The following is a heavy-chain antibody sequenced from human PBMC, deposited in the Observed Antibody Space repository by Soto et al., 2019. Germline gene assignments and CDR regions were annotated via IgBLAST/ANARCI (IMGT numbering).Heavy chain of an antibody. D-gene: IGHD3-16*01. CDR1: GFTVSRDY. CDR2: IYSGGNT. J-gene: IGHJ6*02. V-gene: IGHV3-66*01. CDR3: ASDPGDRNSMIV. Sequence: EVQVVESGGGLVQPGGSLRLTCAASGFTVSRDYMNWVRQAPGKGLEWVSVIYSGGNTYYGDSVKGRFTISRDNSKNMLYLQMNSLRVEDTAVYYCASDPGDRNSMIVWGQGTTVTVSS.